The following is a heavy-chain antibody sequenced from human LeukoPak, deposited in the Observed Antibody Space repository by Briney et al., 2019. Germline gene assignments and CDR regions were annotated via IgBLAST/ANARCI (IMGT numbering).Heavy chain of an antibody. Sequence: GGSLRLSCAASGFTFSSYAMSWVRQAPGKGLEWISAISGSGGSTYYADSVKGRFTISRDNSKNTLYLQMNSLRAEDTAVYYCAKVSGWGYYFDYWGQGTLVTVSS. V-gene: IGHV3-23*01. CDR2: ISGSGGST. J-gene: IGHJ4*02. D-gene: IGHD6-19*01. CDR3: AKVSGWGYYFDY. CDR1: GFTFSSYA.